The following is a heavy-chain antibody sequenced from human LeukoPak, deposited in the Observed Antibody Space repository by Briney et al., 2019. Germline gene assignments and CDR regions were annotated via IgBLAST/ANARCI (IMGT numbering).Heavy chain of an antibody. V-gene: IGHV3-23*01. CDR3: AKDRGDIVVVVAATGAAFDI. CDR1: GFTFSSYA. J-gene: IGHJ3*02. CDR2: ISGSGGST. Sequence: PGGSLRLSCAASGFTFSSYAMSWVRQAPGKGLEWVSAISGSGGSTYYADSVKGRFTISRDNSKNTLYLQMNSLRAEDTAVYYCAKDRGDIVVVVAATGAAFDIWGQGTMVTVSS. D-gene: IGHD2-15*01.